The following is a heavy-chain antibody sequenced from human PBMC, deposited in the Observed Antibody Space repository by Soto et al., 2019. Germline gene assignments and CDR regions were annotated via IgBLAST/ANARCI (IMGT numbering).Heavy chain of an antibody. V-gene: IGHV4-59*01. CDR3: ARRLYSGYDYGWFDP. J-gene: IGHJ5*02. D-gene: IGHD5-12*01. CDR2: IYYSGST. CDR1: GGSISSYY. Sequence: SETLSLTCTVSGGSISSYYWSWIRQPPGKGLEWIGYIYYSGSTNYNPSLKSRVTISVDTSKNQFSLKLSSVTAADTAVYYCARRLYSGYDYGWFDPWGQGTLVTVS.